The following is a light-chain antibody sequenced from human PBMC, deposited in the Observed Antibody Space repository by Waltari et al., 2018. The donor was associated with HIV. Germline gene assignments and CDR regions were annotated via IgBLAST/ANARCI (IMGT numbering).Light chain of an antibody. V-gene: IGLV1-47*01. CDR1: DSSLGINY. Sequence: QSVLIQAPSASGTPGQRVTLSCSGSDSSLGINYVYCYQQFPGMAPKLLIYRNHHRPSGVPDRFSGSKSGTSASLAISGLQSDDEADYYCASWDDSLSGWVFGGGTRLTVL. J-gene: IGLJ3*02. CDR3: ASWDDSLSGWV. CDR2: RNH.